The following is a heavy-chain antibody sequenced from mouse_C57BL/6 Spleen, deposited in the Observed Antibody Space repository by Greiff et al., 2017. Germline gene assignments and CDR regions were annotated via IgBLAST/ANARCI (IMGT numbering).Heavy chain of an antibody. J-gene: IGHJ2*01. D-gene: IGHD1-3*01. V-gene: IGHV1-81*01. CDR1: GYTFTSYG. CDR3: AREDLSGAPFDY. CDR2: IDPRSGNT. Sequence: QVQLQQSGAELARPGASVKLSCKASGYTFTSYGIRWVKQRTGQGLEWIGEIDPRSGNTYYNEKFKGKATLTADKSSSTAYMELRSLTSEDSAVYFCAREDLSGAPFDYWGQGTTLTVSS.